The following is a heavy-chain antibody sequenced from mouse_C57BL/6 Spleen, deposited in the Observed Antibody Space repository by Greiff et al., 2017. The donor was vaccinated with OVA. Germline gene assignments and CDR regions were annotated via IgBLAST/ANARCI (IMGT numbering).Heavy chain of an antibody. CDR2: LYPGSGST. CDR3: ARGGLRYAMDY. Sequence: QVQLQQPGAELVKPGASVKMSCKASGYTFTSYWITWVKPRPGQGLEWIGALYPGSGSTNYNEQFKSKATLTVDTSSSTAYMQLSSLTSEDAAVYYCARGGLRYAMDYWGQGTSVTVSS. D-gene: IGHD2-4*01. CDR1: GYTFTSYW. V-gene: IGHV1-55*01. J-gene: IGHJ4*01.